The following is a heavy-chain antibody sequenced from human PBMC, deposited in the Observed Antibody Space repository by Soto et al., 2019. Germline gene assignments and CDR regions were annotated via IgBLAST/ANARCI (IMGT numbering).Heavy chain of an antibody. CDR1: GFTFSSYG. CDR2: ISYDGSNK. J-gene: IGHJ6*02. D-gene: IGHD2-2*01. Sequence: HPGGSLRLSCAASGFTFSSYGMHWVRQAPGKGLEWVAVISYDGSNKYYADSVKGRFTISRDNSKNTLYLQMNSLRAEDTAVYYCAKEGYDQLGRYYYGMDVWGQGTTVTVSS. CDR3: AKEGYDQLGRYYYGMDV. V-gene: IGHV3-30*18.